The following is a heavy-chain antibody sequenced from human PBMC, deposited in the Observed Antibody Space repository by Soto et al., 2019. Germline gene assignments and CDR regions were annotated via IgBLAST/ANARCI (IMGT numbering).Heavy chain of an antibody. CDR3: ARGRTVNFYGMDV. J-gene: IGHJ6*02. Sequence: QVQLVQSGAEVKKPGASVKVSYVASGYTFTDHYIHWVRQAPGQGLEWMGWINPHSGDTIYAQKFQGRVTLTRDTSISTAYMELSRLRSDDKAVYYCARGRTVNFYGMDVWGQGTTVTVSS. D-gene: IGHD4-17*01. CDR1: GYTFTDHY. CDR2: INPHSGDT. V-gene: IGHV1-2*02.